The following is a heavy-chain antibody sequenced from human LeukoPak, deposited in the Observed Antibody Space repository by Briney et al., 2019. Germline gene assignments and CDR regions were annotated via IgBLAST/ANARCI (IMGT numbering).Heavy chain of an antibody. CDR1: GFTFSYYA. CDR3: AASFSSSPAPFDY. D-gene: IGHD6-13*01. Sequence: GGSLRLSCAASGFTFSYYAMHWVRQAPGKGLEWVAVIWYGGSNKYYADSVKGRFTISRDNSKNTLYLQMNSLRAEDTAVYYCAASFSSSPAPFDYWGQGTLVTVSS. J-gene: IGHJ4*02. V-gene: IGHV3-30*04. CDR2: IWYGGSNK.